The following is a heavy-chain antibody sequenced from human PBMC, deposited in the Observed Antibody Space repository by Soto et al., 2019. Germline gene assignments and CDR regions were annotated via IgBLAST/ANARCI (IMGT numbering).Heavy chain of an antibody. J-gene: IGHJ4*02. Sequence: SETLSLTCTVSGGSISSYYWSWIRQPPGKGLEWIGYIYYSGSTNYNPSLKSRVTISVDTSKNQFSLKLSSVTAADTAVYYCARLPLQRDSSSDYWGQGTLVTVSS. CDR1: GGSISSYY. V-gene: IGHV4-59*08. D-gene: IGHD2-21*01. CDR2: IYYSGST. CDR3: ARLPLQRDSSSDY.